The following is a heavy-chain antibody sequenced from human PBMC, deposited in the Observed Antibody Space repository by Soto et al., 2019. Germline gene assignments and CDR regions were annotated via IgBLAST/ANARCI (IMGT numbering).Heavy chain of an antibody. CDR2: INLDSGGA. CDR3: ARDVGGSSSYLGY. CDR1: GYTFTGYY. Sequence: QVQLVQSGAEVKKPGASVKVSCKASGYTFTGYYIHWVRQAPGQGLEWMGWINLDSGGATYEQKCQGRVTMTRDTAIRTAKMELNRLRSDDTATYYCARDVGGSSSYLGYWGQGTLGTVSS. V-gene: IGHV1-2*02. J-gene: IGHJ4*02. D-gene: IGHD6-6*01.